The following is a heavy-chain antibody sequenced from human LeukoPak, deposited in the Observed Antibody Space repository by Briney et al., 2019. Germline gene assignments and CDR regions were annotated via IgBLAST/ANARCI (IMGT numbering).Heavy chain of an antibody. CDR2: ISGSGGST. D-gene: IGHD1-26*01. CDR1: GFTFSSYA. Sequence: GGSLRLSCAASGFTFSSYAMSWVRQAPGKGLEWVSAISGSGGSTYYADSVKGRFTISRDNAKNSLYLQMNSLRAEDTAVYYCARERIYSGSYSPSGDYWGQGTLVTVSS. J-gene: IGHJ4*02. V-gene: IGHV3-23*01. CDR3: ARERIYSGSYSPSGDY.